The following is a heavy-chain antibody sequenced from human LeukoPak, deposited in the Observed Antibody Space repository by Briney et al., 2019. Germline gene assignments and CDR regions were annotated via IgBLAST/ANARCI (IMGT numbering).Heavy chain of an antibody. D-gene: IGHD2-21*02. CDR2: TSRGGSDI. J-gene: IGHJ4*02. Sequence: GGSLRLSCAAPGFTFSSYGMTWVRQAPGKGLEWVAYTSRGGSDISYADSVKGRFTISTDNANSSLYLQMNSLRAEDTAVYFCVRARLIRLENFFDYWGQGTLVTVSS. V-gene: IGHV3-21*05. CDR1: GFTFSSYG. CDR3: VRARLIRLENFFDY.